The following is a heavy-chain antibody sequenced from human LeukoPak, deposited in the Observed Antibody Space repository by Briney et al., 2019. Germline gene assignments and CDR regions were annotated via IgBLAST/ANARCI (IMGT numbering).Heavy chain of an antibody. J-gene: IGHJ3*02. Sequence: GASVKVSCKASGYTFTSYDINWVRQATGQGLEWMGWMNPNSGNTGYAQKFQGRVTITRNTSISTAYMELSSLRAEDTAVYYCAKRLDPDSSGYTDAFDIWGQGTMVTVSS. D-gene: IGHD3-22*01. CDR2: MNPNSGNT. CDR3: AKRLDPDSSGYTDAFDI. CDR1: GYTFTSYD. V-gene: IGHV1-8*03.